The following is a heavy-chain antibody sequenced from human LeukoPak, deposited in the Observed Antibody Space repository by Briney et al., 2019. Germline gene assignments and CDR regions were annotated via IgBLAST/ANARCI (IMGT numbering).Heavy chain of an antibody. CDR2: MFCSGNT. J-gene: IGHJ4*02. V-gene: IGHV4-31*03. Sequence: KASETLSPTCTVSGDSICSGDYYWTWIRQHPGKGLEWIGYMFCSGNTYYNPSLKSRVTISVDTSKNQFSLKLSSVTAADTAVYHCARRGYIYGFFDYWGQGTLVTVSS. D-gene: IGHD5-18*01. CDR1: GDSICSGDYY. CDR3: ARRGYIYGFFDY.